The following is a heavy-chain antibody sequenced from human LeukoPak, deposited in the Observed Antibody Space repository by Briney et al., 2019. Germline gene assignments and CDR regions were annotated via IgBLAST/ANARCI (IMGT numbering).Heavy chain of an antibody. CDR3: AKDLVAFDI. CDR1: GFTFSSYD. J-gene: IGHJ3*02. CDR2: VRGSGSST. Sequence: GGSLRLSCADSGFTFSSYDMSWVRQAPGKGLEWVSVVRGSGSSTYYADSVKGRFTISRDNSRNTLYLQMNSLRAEDTAVYYCAKDLVAFDIWGQGTMVTVSS. V-gene: IGHV3-23*01.